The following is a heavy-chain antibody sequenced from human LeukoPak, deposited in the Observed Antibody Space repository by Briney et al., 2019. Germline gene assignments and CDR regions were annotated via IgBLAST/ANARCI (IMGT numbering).Heavy chain of an antibody. CDR3: ARGLSEYTSSSGRGSFDY. Sequence: SETLSLTCTVSGGSISSYYWSWIRQPPGKGLEWIGYIFYSGSTHYNPSLKSRVTISVDTSKNQFSLKLSSVTAADTAVYYCARGLSEYTSSSGRGSFDYWGQGTLVTVSS. CDR2: IFYSGST. V-gene: IGHV4-59*01. D-gene: IGHD6-6*01. CDR1: GGSISSYY. J-gene: IGHJ4*02.